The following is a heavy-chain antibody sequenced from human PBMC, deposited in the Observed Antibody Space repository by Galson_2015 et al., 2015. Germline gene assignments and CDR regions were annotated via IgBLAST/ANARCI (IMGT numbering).Heavy chain of an antibody. J-gene: IGHJ3*01. V-gene: IGHV3-15*01. CDR2: IKRKIDGETT. D-gene: IGHD4-17*01. CDR3: TTDTALTTDYAFDF. Sequence: SLRLSCAASGFTFSNAWMNWVRQAPGKGLEWVGRIKRKIDGETTDNAAPVKGRFTISRDDSKNTLYLQMNSLKTEDTAIYYCTTDTALTTDYAFDFWGQGTMVTVSS. CDR1: GFTFSNAW.